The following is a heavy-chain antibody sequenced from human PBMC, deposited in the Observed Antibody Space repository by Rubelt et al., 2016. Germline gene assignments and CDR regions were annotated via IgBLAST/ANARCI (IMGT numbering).Heavy chain of an antibody. CDR3: ARQGDHTNYHYLDY. CDR1: GASISSSPYY. D-gene: IGHD4/OR15-4a*01. CDR2: INHSGST. Sequence: QLQLQESGPGLVKPSETLSLTCTVSGASISSSPYYWAWIRQPPGKGLEWIGEINHSGSTNYNPSLKSRVTMSVDTSKNQFSLKLSSVTAADTAVYYCARQGDHTNYHYLDYWGQGTLVTVSS. V-gene: IGHV4-39*01. J-gene: IGHJ4*02.